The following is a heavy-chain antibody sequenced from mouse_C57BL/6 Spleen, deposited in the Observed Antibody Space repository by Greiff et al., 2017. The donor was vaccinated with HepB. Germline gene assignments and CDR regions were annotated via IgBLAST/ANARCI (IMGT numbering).Heavy chain of an antibody. CDR1: GYTFTEYT. V-gene: IGHV1-62-2*01. CDR2: FYPGSGSI. J-gene: IGHJ2*01. D-gene: IGHD4-1*01. Sequence: QVQLKESGAELVKPGASVKLSCKASGYTFTEYTIHWVKQRSGQGLEWIGWFYPGSGSIKYNEKFKDKATLTADTSSSTVYMELSRLTSEDSAVYFCARHEDPELGLGYYFDYWGQGTTLTVSS. CDR3: ARHEDPELGLGYYFDY.